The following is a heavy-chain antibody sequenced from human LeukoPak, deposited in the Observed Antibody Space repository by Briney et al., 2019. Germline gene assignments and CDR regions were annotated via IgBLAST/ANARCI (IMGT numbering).Heavy chain of an antibody. CDR1: GFSFSSYE. V-gene: IGHV3-48*03. CDR3: ARKGYYFYGMDV. Sequence: GGSLRLSCAASGFSFSSYEMNWVRQAPGKGLEWISYISVSAGAIYYAESVKGRFTMSRDNAKKSLSLQMSSLTADDTAVYYCARKGYYFYGMDVWGQGTTVTVSS. J-gene: IGHJ6*02. CDR2: ISVSAGAI.